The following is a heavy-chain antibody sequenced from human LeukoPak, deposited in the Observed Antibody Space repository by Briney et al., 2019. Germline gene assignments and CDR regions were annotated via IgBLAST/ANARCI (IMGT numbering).Heavy chain of an antibody. J-gene: IGHJ6*02. CDR1: GGSISSYY. V-gene: IGHV4-34*01. CDR3: ARTIAAAGYYYYGMDV. CDR2: INHSGST. D-gene: IGHD6-13*01. Sequence: PSETLSLTCTVSGGSISSYYWSWIRQPPGKGLEWIGEINHSGSTNYNPSLKSRVTISVDTSKNQFSLKLSSVTAADTAVYYCARTIAAAGYYYYGMDVWGQGTTVTVSS.